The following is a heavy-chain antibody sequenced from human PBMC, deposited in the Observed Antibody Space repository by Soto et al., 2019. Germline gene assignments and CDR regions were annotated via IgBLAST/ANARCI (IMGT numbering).Heavy chain of an antibody. D-gene: IGHD3-22*01. CDR2: IIPIFGTA. Sequence: GQGLEWMGGIIPIFGTANYAQKFQGRVTITADKSTSTAYMELSSLRSEDTAVYYCARRDYYDSSGYQYWGQGTLVTVSS. CDR3: ARRDYYDSSGYQY. V-gene: IGHV1-69*06. J-gene: IGHJ4*02.